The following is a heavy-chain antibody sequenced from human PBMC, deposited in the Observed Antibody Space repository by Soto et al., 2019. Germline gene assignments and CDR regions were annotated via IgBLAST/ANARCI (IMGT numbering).Heavy chain of an antibody. J-gene: IGHJ6*02. CDR2: ISSSSSYI. Sequence: RLSCATSGFTFSSYAVSWVRQAPGKGLEWVSSISSSSSYIYYADSVKGRFTISRDNAKNSLYLQMNSLRAEDTAVYYCARDPSVVVTAHRDYYYYGMDVWGQGTTVTVSS. V-gene: IGHV3-21*01. CDR1: GFTFSSYA. CDR3: ARDPSVVVTAHRDYYYYGMDV. D-gene: IGHD2-21*02.